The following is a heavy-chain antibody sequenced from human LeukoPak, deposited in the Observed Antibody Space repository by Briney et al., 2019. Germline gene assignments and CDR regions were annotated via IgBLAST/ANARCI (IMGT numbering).Heavy chain of an antibody. Sequence: ASVKVSCKASGYTFTSYAMHWVRQAPGQRLEWMGWINAGNGNTKYSQEFQGRVTITRDTSASTAYMELSSLRSEDMAVYYCARESDYYDSSAPSFDLWGRGTLVTVSS. J-gene: IGHJ2*01. CDR1: GYTFTSYA. CDR2: INAGNGNT. D-gene: IGHD3-22*01. V-gene: IGHV1-3*03. CDR3: ARESDYYDSSAPSFDL.